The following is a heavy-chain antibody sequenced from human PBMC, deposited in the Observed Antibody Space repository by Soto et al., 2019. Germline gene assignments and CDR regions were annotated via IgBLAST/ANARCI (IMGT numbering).Heavy chain of an antibody. CDR2: ISAHNGNT. CDR3: ARGRDGDY. D-gene: IGHD6-6*01. J-gene: IGHJ4*02. Sequence: QVHLVQSGAEVKKPGASVKVSCKASGYTFTSYGITWVRQAPGQGLEWMGWISAHNGNTDYAQKRQGRVIVTRDTSTSTAYMELRSLRSDDTVVYYCARGRDGDYWGQGAVVTVSS. V-gene: IGHV1-18*01. CDR1: GYTFTSYG.